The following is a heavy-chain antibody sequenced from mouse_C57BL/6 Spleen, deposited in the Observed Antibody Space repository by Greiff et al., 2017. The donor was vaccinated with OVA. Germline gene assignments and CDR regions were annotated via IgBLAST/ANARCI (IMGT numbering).Heavy chain of an antibody. CDR3: ARGCFLLDWYFDV. Sequence: EVQLQQSVAELVRPGASVKLSCTASGFTFKNTYMHWVKQRPEQGLEWIGRIDPASGNTKYAPKFQGKATITADTSSNTAYLQLSSLTSEDTAIYYCARGCFLLDWYFDVWGKGTTVTVSS. J-gene: IGHJ1*03. D-gene: IGHD2-1*01. CDR2: IDPASGNT. CDR1: GFTFKNTY. V-gene: IGHV14-3*01.